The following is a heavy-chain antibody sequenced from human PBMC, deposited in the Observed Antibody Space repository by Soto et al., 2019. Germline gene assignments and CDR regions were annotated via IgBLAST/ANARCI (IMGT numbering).Heavy chain of an antibody. CDR1: GFTFSSYA. CDR3: TNGYYYDFWSAPHKSGAFDI. V-gene: IGHV3-23*01. J-gene: IGHJ3*02. D-gene: IGHD3-3*01. CDR2: ISGSGGST. Sequence: GGSLRLSCAASGFTFSSYAMSWVRQAPGKGLEWVSAISGSGGSTYYADSVKGRFTISRDNSKNTLYLQMNSLRAEDTAVYYCTNGYYYDFWSAPHKSGAFDIWGQGTMVTVSS.